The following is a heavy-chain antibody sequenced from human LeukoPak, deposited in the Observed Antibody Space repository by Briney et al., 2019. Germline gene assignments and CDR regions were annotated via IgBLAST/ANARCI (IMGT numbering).Heavy chain of an antibody. J-gene: IGHJ4*02. CDR3: GRDRGYDYVWGSYRYTDPFDY. Sequence: GGSLRLSCAASGFTFSSYSMNRVRQAPGKGLEWVSSISSSSCYIYYADSVKGRFTISRDNAKNSLYLQMNSLRAEDTAVYYCGRDRGYDYVWGSYRYTDPFDYWGQGTLVTVSS. V-gene: IGHV3-21*01. CDR2: ISSSSCYI. CDR1: GFTFSSYS. D-gene: IGHD3-16*02.